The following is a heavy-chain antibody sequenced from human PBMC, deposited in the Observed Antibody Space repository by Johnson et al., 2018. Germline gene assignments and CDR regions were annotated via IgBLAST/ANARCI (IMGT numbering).Heavy chain of an antibody. CDR3: ATMGRLSMVRGGP. J-gene: IGHJ1*01. V-gene: IGHV3-23*04. D-gene: IGHD3-10*01. Sequence: VQLVESGGGLVQPGGSLRLSCAASGFTFRSYDLSWVRQAPGKGLDWVSGISGSGGSTYYADSVKGRFTISRDNSKNPLYLQMNSRRVEDTAVYYCATMGRLSMVRGGPWGQGTLVIVSS. CDR2: ISGSGGST. CDR1: GFTFRSYD.